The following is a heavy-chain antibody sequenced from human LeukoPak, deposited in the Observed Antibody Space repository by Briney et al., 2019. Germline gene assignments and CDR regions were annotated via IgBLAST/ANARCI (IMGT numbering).Heavy chain of an antibody. D-gene: IGHD5-18*01. CDR2: MNPNGSNT. V-gene: IGHV1-8*01. CDR1: GYTFTSYD. Sequence: ASVRVSCKASGYTFTSYDINWVRQATGQGLEWMGWMNPNGSNTGYAQKFQGRVTMTRNTSISTAYMELSSLRSEDTAVYYCARGLARTSMVTRGGVRFDYWGQGTLVTVSS. CDR3: ARGLARTSMVTRGGVRFDY. J-gene: IGHJ4*02.